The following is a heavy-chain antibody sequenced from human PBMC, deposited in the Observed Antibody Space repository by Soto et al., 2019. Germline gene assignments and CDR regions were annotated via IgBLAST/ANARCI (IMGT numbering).Heavy chain of an antibody. CDR2: ISDDGSNK. CDR3: AKEHGSGRYPGWFDP. Sequence: QVQLVESGGGVVQPGRSLRLSCAASGFTFSSYGMHWVRQAPGKGLEWVAVISDDGSNKYYADSVKGRFTISRDNSKNTRYLQMNSLRAEDTAVYYCAKEHGSGRYPGWFDPWGQGTLVTVSS. D-gene: IGHD3-10*01. V-gene: IGHV3-30*18. CDR1: GFTFSSYG. J-gene: IGHJ5*02.